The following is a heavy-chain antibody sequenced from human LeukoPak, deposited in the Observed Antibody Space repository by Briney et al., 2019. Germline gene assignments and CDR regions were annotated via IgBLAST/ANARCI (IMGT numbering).Heavy chain of an antibody. CDR2: VSYIGST. V-gene: IGHV4-59*01. Sequence: PSETLSLTCTISGSSISSYYWSWIRQPPGKGLEWIGYVSYIGSTNYNPSLKSRVTISVDTSKILFSLKLSSVTAADTAVYYCARVEVGAANRQWYGMDVWGQGTTVTVSS. D-gene: IGHD6-19*01. CDR3: ARVEVGAANRQWYGMDV. J-gene: IGHJ6*02. CDR1: GSSISSYY.